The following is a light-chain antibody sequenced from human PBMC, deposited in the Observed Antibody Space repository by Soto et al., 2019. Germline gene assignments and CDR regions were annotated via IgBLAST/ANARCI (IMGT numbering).Light chain of an antibody. CDR3: QQYDSYSWT. CDR1: QSVGNW. V-gene: IGKV1-5*01. Sequence: DIQMTQSPSTLSASVGERVTITCRASQSVGNWLAWYQHKPGKAPKLLIYDVSSLESGLPSRFSGSGSGTEFILTISSLQPDDFATYYCQQYDSYSWTFGQGTKVDNK. J-gene: IGKJ1*01. CDR2: DVS.